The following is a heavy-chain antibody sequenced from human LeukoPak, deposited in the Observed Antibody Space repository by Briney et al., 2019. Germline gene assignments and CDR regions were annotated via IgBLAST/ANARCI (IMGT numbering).Heavy chain of an antibody. CDR2: ISSSGSTI. CDR1: GFTFSDYY. J-gene: IGHJ5*02. D-gene: IGHD5-12*01. V-gene: IGHV3-11*01. Sequence: GGSLRLSCAASGFTFSDYYMSWIRQAPGKGLEWVSYISSSGSTIYYADSVKGRFTISRDNAKNSLYLQMNSLRAEDTAVYYCARDPGYSGYDYPWFDPWGQGTLVTVSS. CDR3: ARDPGYSGYDYPWFDP.